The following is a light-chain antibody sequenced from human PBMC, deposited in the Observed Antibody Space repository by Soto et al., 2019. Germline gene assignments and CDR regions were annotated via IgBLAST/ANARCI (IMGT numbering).Light chain of an antibody. Sequence: EIVLTQSPGTLSLSPGERATLSCRASQSVSSNYLAWYQQKPGQAPRLLIYGASSRATGIPDRFSGSGSGPDFTLTISRLEPEDFALYYCQHYGRSAYTFGQGTTPEIK. J-gene: IGKJ2*01. CDR2: GAS. CDR1: QSVSSNY. V-gene: IGKV3-20*01. CDR3: QHYGRSAYT.